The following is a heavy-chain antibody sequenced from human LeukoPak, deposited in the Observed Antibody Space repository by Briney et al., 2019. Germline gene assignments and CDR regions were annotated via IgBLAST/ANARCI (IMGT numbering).Heavy chain of an antibody. CDR1: GLIFSKYW. CDR3: ARDASALY. Sequence: GGSLRLSCAAAGLIFSKYWMTWVRQAPGKGLEWVAGIKPDGSEKYYLDSVKGQFTISRDNARDSLYLQMNSLRDDDTSVYFCARDASALYWGRGTLVTVSS. J-gene: IGHJ4*02. CDR2: IKPDGSEK. V-gene: IGHV3-7*01. D-gene: IGHD6-19*01.